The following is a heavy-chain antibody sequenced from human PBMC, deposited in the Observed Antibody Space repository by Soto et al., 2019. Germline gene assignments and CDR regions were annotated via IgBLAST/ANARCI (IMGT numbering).Heavy chain of an antibody. CDR1: GFTFNTYW. D-gene: IGHD6-25*01. J-gene: IGHJ4*02. Sequence: VGSLRLSCVASGFTFNTYWMSWVRQAPGKGLEWVANIKEDGSDKYYVDSVKGRFTISRDNAKNLLYLQMNSLGAGDTAMYYCARFTRGSSGDYWGQGTLVTVSS. V-gene: IGHV3-7*01. CDR2: IKEDGSDK. CDR3: ARFTRGSSGDY.